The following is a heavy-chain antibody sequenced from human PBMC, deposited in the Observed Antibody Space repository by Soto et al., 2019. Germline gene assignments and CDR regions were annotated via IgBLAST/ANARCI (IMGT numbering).Heavy chain of an antibody. CDR1: GIIFSSYG. Sequence: EGSLRLSCAASGIIFSSYGMHWVRQGPCNGLDWVAAISSDGRENFYADSVEGRVTISRDDSKNTLYLQMNSLRAEDTAVYSTATDIRHANPFTTRSDAFSIW. D-gene: IGHD2-15*01. V-gene: IGHV3-30*03. CDR3: ATDIRHANPFTTRSDAFSI. CDR2: ISSDGREN. J-gene: IGHJ3*02.